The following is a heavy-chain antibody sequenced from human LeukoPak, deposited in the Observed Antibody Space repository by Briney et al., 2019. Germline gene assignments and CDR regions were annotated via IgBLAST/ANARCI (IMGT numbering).Heavy chain of an antibody. V-gene: IGHV3-69-1*01. Sequence: PGGSLRLSCAASGFTFSDYYMNWVPQAPGKGLEWVSSISTISTIYYADSVKGRFTISRDNSKNTLYLQMNSLRAEDTAVYYCAKDGRAYGSGSSYFDYWGQGTLVTVSS. D-gene: IGHD3-10*01. CDR2: ISTISTI. J-gene: IGHJ4*02. CDR1: GFTFSDYY. CDR3: AKDGRAYGSGSSYFDY.